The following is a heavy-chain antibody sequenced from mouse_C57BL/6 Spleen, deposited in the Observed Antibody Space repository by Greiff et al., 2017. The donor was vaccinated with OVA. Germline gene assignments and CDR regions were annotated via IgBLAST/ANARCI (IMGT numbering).Heavy chain of an antibody. D-gene: IGHD1-1*01. J-gene: IGHJ4*01. Sequence: VKLQESGAELVKPGASVKISCKASGYAFSSYWMNWVKQRPGKGLEWIGQIYPGDGDTNYNGKFKGKATLTADKSSSTAYMQLSSLTSEDSAVYFCARSENYYGSSYGDYAMDYWGQGTSVTVSS. CDR3: ARSENYYGSSYGDYAMDY. CDR2: IYPGDGDT. V-gene: IGHV1-80*01. CDR1: GYAFSSYW.